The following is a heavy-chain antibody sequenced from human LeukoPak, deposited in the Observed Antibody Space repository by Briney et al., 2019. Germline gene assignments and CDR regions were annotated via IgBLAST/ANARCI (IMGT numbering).Heavy chain of an antibody. V-gene: IGHV3-7*01. CDR3: VRDSLSYFGSGSYYRKFDY. CDR2: IKQDGSEK. J-gene: IGHJ4*02. Sequence: GGSLRLSCAASGFILSTHWMSGVRQAPGQGREWVANIKQDGSEKKYVDFVKGRFTISRDNDKNSLYLEMNSLRAEETAVYYYVRDSLSYFGSGSYYRKFDYWGQGTLVTVSS. D-gene: IGHD3-10*01. CDR1: GFILSTHW.